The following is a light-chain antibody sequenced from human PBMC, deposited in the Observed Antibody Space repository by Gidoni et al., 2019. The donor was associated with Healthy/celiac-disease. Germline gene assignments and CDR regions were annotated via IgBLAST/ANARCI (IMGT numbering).Light chain of an antibody. CDR3: QAWDSSTRV. V-gene: IGLV3-1*01. CDR2: QDS. CDR1: KLGDKY. Sequence: SYELTHPPSVSVSPGQTASITCPGDKLGDKYACWYQQKPGQSPVLVIYQDSKRPSGITERFSGYNSGNTATLTISGTQAMDEADYYCQAWDSSTRVFGGGTKLTVL. J-gene: IGLJ3*02.